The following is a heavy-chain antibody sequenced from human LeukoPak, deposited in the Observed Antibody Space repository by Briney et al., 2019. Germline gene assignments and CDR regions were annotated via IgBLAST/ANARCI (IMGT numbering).Heavy chain of an antibody. CDR2: IYPGDSDT. V-gene: IGHV5-51*01. CDR1: GYSFTSYW. D-gene: IGHD3-10*01. Sequence: GESLKISCKGSGYSFTSYWIGWVRQMPGKGLEWMGIIYPGDSDTRYSPSFQGQVTISADKSISTAYLQWSSLKASDTAMYYCARLRGSYYYGSGSYYNSHYYYYYMDVWGKGTTVTISS. J-gene: IGHJ6*03. CDR3: ARLRGSYYYGSGSYYNSHYYYYYMDV.